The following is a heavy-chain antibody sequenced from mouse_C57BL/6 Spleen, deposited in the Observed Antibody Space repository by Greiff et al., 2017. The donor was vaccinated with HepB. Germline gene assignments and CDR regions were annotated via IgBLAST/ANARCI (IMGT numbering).Heavy chain of an antibody. CDR3: VRLTDYGYWYFDV. V-gene: IGHV10-1*01. Sequence: EVQLVESGGGLVQPQGSLKLSCAASGFSFNTYAMNWVRQAPGKGLEWVARIRSKSNNYATYYADSVKDRFTISRDDSESMLYLQMNNLKTEDTAMYYCVRLTDYGYWYFDVWGTGTTVTVSS. D-gene: IGHD2-4*01. CDR1: GFSFNTYA. CDR2: IRSKSNNYAT. J-gene: IGHJ1*03.